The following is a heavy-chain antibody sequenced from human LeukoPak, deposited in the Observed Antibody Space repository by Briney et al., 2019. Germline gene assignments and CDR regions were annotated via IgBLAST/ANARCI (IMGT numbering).Heavy chain of an antibody. Sequence: GGSLRLSCAASGFTFSSYAMSWVRQAPGKGLEWVSAISGSGGSTYYADSVKGRFTISRDNSKNTLYLQMNSLRGEDTAVYYCARDLGDGGRGNGFDVWGQGTLVTVSS. D-gene: IGHD4-17*01. CDR2: ISGSGGST. CDR3: ARDLGDGGRGNGFDV. J-gene: IGHJ3*01. V-gene: IGHV3-23*01. CDR1: GFTFSSYA.